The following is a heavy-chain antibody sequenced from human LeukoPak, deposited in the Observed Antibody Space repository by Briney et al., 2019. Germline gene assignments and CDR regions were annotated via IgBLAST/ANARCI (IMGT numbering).Heavy chain of an antibody. V-gene: IGHV4-39*07. CDR1: GGSISSSSYY. CDR2: IYYSGST. CDR3: ARDPYYYDSSGSDY. J-gene: IGHJ4*02. D-gene: IGHD3-22*01. Sequence: PSETLSLTCTVSGGSISSSSYYWGWIRQPPGKGLEWIGSIYYSGSTYYNPSLKSRVTISVDTSKNQFSLKLSSVTAADTAVYYCARDPYYYDSSGSDYWGQGTLVTVSS.